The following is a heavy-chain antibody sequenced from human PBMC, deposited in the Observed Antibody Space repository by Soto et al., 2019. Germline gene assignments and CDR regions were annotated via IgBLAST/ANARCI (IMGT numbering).Heavy chain of an antibody. D-gene: IGHD2-21*01. CDR3: ATHIWDS. J-gene: IGHJ4*02. V-gene: IGHV3-53*01. CDR2: IYRGGGT. CDR1: GFIVSTNY. Sequence: GGSLRLSCAVSGFIVSTNYMSWVRQAPGKGLEWVSVIYRGGGTYYADSVKGRFTISRDDSKNTVYLQMSGLRVEDTAVYYCATHIWDSWGQGTLVTVSS.